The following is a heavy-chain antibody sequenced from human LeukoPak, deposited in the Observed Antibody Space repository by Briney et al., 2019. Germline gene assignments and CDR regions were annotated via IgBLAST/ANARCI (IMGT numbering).Heavy chain of an antibody. CDR3: ARGPTRANSSDY. D-gene: IGHD2/OR15-2a*01. CDR1: GFTFSSYW. V-gene: IGHV3-7*01. CDR2: IKQDGSEK. Sequence: PGGSLRLSCAASGFTFSSYWMSWVRQPPGKGLEWVAKIKQDGSEKYYVDSVEGRFTISRDNAKNSLYLQMNSLRAEDTAVYYCARGPTRANSSDYWGQGTLLTVSS. J-gene: IGHJ4*02.